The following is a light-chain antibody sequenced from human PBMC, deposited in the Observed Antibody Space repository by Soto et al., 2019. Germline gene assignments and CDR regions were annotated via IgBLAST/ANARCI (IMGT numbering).Light chain of an antibody. CDR1: SGHSTYA. Sequence: QSVLTQSPSASASLGASVKLTCTLSSGHSTYAIAWHQQHPEKGPRYLMKVNSDGSHIKGDGIPDRFSGSSSGAERYLTISSLQSEDESDYFCQTWGTGVVFGGGTQLTVL. CDR3: QTWGTGVV. CDR2: VNSDGSH. J-gene: IGLJ2*01. V-gene: IGLV4-69*01.